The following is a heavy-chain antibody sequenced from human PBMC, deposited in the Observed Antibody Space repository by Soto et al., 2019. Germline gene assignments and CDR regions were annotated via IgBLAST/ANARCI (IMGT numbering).Heavy chain of an antibody. Sequence: TGGSLRLSCAASGFTFSSYAMHWVRQAPGKGLEWVAVISYDGSNKYYADSVKGRFTISRDNSKNTLYLQMNSLRAEDTAVYYCARSMAAAERDYYYYGMDVWGQGTTVTVSS. CDR1: GFTFSSYA. CDR2: ISYDGSNK. CDR3: ARSMAAAERDYYYYGMDV. D-gene: IGHD6-13*01. V-gene: IGHV3-30-3*01. J-gene: IGHJ6*02.